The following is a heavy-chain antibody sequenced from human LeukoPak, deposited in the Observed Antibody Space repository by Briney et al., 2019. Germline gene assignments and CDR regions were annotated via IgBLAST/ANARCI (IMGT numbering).Heavy chain of an antibody. CDR2: INAGNGNT. CDR3: ARDSYYDILTGYNGAFDI. D-gene: IGHD3-9*01. CDR1: GYTFTSYA. Sequence: ASVKVSCKASGYTFTSYAMHWVRQAPGQRLEWMGWINAGNGNTKYSQKFQGRVTITRDTSASTAYMELSSLRSEDTAVYYCARDSYYDILTGYNGAFDIWGQGTMVTASS. J-gene: IGHJ3*02. V-gene: IGHV1-3*01.